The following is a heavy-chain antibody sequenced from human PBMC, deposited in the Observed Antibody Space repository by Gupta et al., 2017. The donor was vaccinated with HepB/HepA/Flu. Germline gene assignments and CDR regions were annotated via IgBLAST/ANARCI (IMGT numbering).Heavy chain of an antibody. Sequence: QVELVETGVGVVQPGRSLRLSCGTSAVSFRAYGLHGVRHGPGKGLEWVAVTSYDGRNKYYVDSVNGRFTISRDNSKNTLYLQMNSLRGEDTAVYYCARAFGRGSRWLQASFDYWGQGTLVTVSS. J-gene: IGHJ4*02. CDR3: ARAFGRGSRWLQASFDY. CDR2: TSYDGRNK. CDR1: AVSFRAYG. V-gene: IGHV3-30*03. D-gene: IGHD5-24*01.